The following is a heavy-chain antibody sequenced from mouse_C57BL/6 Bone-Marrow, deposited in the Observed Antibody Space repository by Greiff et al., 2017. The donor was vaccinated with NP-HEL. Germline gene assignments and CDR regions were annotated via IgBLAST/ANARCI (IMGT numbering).Heavy chain of an antibody. CDR2: ISSGGSYT. V-gene: IGHV5-6*01. CDR3: ARHRTGNYFDY. Sequence: EVKLQESGGDLVKPGGSLKLSCAASGFTFSSYGMSWVRQTPDKRLAWVATISSGGSYTYYPDSVKGRFTISRDNAKNTLYLQMSSLKSEDTARYYCARHRTGNYFDYWGQGTTLTVSS. D-gene: IGHD4-1*01. J-gene: IGHJ2*01. CDR1: GFTFSSYG.